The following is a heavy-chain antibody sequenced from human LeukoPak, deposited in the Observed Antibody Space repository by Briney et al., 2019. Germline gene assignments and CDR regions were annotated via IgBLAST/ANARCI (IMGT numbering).Heavy chain of an antibody. Sequence: SETVSLTCAVSGYSISSGRYWGWLRPPPGKGVEWIWIVFRNGSTYYNPSLKSRLPISMDTSKNQFSPNLRSVSAADPAVLYCARSLSTAVIDDWSQGTLVTV. V-gene: IGHV4-38-2*01. D-gene: IGHD4-17*01. J-gene: IGHJ4*02. CDR1: GYSISSGRY. CDR3: ARSLSTAVIDD. CDR2: VFRNGST.